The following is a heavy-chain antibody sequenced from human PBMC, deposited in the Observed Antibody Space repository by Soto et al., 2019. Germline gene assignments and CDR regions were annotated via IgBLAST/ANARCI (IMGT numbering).Heavy chain of an antibody. CDR3: ARESEDLTSNFDY. Sequence: LSCAASGFTFTRYSMNWVRQAPGKGLEWVSSISSTTNYIYYGDSMKGRFTISRDDAKNSLYLEMNSLRAEDTAVYYRARESEDLTSNFDYWGQGTLVTVSS. CDR1: GFTFTRYS. CDR2: ISSTTNYI. V-gene: IGHV3-21*06. J-gene: IGHJ4*02.